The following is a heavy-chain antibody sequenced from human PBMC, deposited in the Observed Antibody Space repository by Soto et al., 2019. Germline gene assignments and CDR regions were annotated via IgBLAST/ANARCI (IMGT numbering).Heavy chain of an antibody. V-gene: IGHV1-18*01. J-gene: IGHJ6*02. CDR1: GYTCTSYG. CDR2: IRVYNGNT. CDR3: ARDLPPMDV. Sequence: QVQLVQSGAEVKKPGASVKVSCKASGYTCTSYGISWVRQAPGQGLEWMGWIRVYNGNTNYAQQLRGRVTTTTDTSTRPAYMELRSLRFDDTAVYSCARDLPPMDVWGQGTTVTASS.